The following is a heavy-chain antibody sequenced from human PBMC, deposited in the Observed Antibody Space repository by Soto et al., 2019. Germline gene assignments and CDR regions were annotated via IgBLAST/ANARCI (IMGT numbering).Heavy chain of an antibody. J-gene: IGHJ3*02. CDR2: ISGGGGPT. CDR1: GFTFSTYA. CDR3: AKVSRFLDSGLI. V-gene: IGHV3-23*01. Sequence: EVQLLESGGGLVQPGGSLRLSCTASGFTFSTYAMTWVRQAPGKGLEWVSAISGGGGPTYYADSVKGRFTISRDNSKNTLYLQMNSLRADYSAVYYCAKVSRFLDSGLIWGQGTLVTVSS. D-gene: IGHD3-10*01.